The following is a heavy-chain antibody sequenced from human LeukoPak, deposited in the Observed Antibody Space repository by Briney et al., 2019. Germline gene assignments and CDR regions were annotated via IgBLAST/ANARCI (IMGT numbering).Heavy chain of an antibody. CDR1: GFTFSSYS. CDR3: AKDVDTAMATGGY. J-gene: IGHJ4*02. CDR2: ISSGSSYI. D-gene: IGHD5-18*01. Sequence: PGGSLRLSCAASGFTFSSYSMNWVRQAPGKGLEWVSSISSGSSYIYYADSVKGRFTISRDNAKNSLYLQMNSLRAEDTAVYYCAKDVDTAMATGGYWGQGTLVTVSS. V-gene: IGHV3-21*04.